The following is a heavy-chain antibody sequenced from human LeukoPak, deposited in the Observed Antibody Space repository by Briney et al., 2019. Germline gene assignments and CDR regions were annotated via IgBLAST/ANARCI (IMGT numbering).Heavy chain of an antibody. CDR2: IYYSGST. J-gene: IGHJ4*02. Sequence: SETLSLTCTVSNGSISGGGYYWNWIRQHPGKGLEWIGYIYYSGSTYYNPSLKSRVTISVDTSKNQFSLKLSSVTAADTAVYYCARVGWDYDSRPDYFDYWGQGTLVTVSS. D-gene: IGHD3-22*01. CDR3: ARVGWDYDSRPDYFDY. V-gene: IGHV4-30-4*08. CDR1: NGSISGGGYY.